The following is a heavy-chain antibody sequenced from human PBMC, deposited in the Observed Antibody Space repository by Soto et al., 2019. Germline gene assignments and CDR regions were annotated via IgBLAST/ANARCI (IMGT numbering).Heavy chain of an antibody. Sequence: VQLVQSGAEVKKPGASVKVSCKASGYTFTSYAMHWVRQAPGQRLEWMGWINAGNGNTKYSQKFQGRVTITRDTSASTAYMELSSLRSEDTAVYYCAKGDYGGNSYYYYGMDVWGQGTTVTVSS. CDR1: GYTFTSYA. CDR3: AKGDYGGNSYYYYGMDV. V-gene: IGHV1-3*01. J-gene: IGHJ6*02. D-gene: IGHD4-17*01. CDR2: INAGNGNT.